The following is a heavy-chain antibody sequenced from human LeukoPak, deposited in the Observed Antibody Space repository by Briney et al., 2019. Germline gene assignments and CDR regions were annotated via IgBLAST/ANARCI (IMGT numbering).Heavy chain of an antibody. D-gene: IGHD3-3*01. CDR2: IYYSGST. J-gene: IGHJ6*02. V-gene: IGHV4-59*01. CDR3: ARDGRHPDYDFWSGYSLAYYYYGMDV. CDR1: GGSISSYY. Sequence: SETLSLTCTVSGGSISSYYWSRIRQPPGKGLEWIGYIYYSGSTNYNPSLKSRVTISVDTSKNQFSLKLSSVTAADTAVYYCARDGRHPDYDFWSGYSLAYYYYGMDVWGQGTTVTVSS.